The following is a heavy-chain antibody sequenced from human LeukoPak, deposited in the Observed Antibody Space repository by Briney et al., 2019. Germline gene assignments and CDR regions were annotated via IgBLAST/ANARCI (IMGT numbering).Heavy chain of an antibody. CDR3: ARASIWDYVWGSYRYYFDY. CDR1: GGSFSGYY. Sequence: PSETLSLTCAVYGGSFSGYYWSWIRQPPGKGLEWIGEINHSGSTNYNPSLKSRVTISVDTSKNQFSLKLSSVTAADTAVYYCARASIWDYVWGSYRYYFDYWGQGTLVTVSS. CDR2: INHSGST. D-gene: IGHD3-16*02. J-gene: IGHJ4*02. V-gene: IGHV4-34*01.